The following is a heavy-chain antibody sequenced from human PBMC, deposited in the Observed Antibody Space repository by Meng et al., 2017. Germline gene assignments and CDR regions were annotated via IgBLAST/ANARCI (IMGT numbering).Heavy chain of an antibody. CDR1: GYTVTSYA. CDR3: ARVLPATIFGVVIDSWFDP. V-gene: IGHV1-3*01. J-gene: IGHJ5*02. CDR2: INAGNGNT. Sequence: QVQRVESWGEVKKPGASVKVSCKASGYTVTSYAMHWVRQAPGQRLEWMGWINAGNGNTKYSQKFQGRVTITRDTSASTAYMELSSLRSEDTAVYYGARVLPATIFGVVIDSWFDPWGQGTLVTVSS. D-gene: IGHD3-3*01.